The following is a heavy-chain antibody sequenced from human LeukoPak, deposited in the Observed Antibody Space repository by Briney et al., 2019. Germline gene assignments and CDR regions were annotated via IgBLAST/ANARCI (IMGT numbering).Heavy chain of an antibody. J-gene: IGHJ4*02. D-gene: IGHD6-25*01. CDR1: GYTFSSFG. CDR3: ARDTNWQRDY. CDR2: ISTSSDQR. V-gene: IGHV1-18*01. Sequence: ASVKVSCKASGYTFSSFGIAWGRRAPGQGLEWVGWISTSSDQRRYAHMLQDRVTMTTDTSTSTAYMELRSLRSDDAGVYYCARDTNWQRDYWGQGTLVTVSS.